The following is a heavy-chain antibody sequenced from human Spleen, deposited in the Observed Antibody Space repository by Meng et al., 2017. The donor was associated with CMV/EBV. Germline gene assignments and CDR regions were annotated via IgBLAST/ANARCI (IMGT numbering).Heavy chain of an antibody. J-gene: IGHJ3*02. D-gene: IGHD4-17*01. V-gene: IGHV1-2*02. CDR1: GYTFTGYY. Sequence: ASVKVSCKASGYTFTGYYIHWVRQAPGQGLEWVGWIDPNSDGPNYAQKFQGRVTLTRDTSISTAYMELRRLRSDDTAVYYCARVRAHGDFDDAFDIWGQGTMVTVSS. CDR3: ARVRAHGDFDDAFDI. CDR2: IDPNSDGP.